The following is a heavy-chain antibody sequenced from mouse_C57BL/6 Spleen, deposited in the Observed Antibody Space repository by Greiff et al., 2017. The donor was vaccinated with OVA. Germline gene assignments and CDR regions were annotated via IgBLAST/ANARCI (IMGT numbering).Heavy chain of an antibody. V-gene: IGHV7-3*01. CDR3: ARYCDNDAAFAY. D-gene: IGHD1-3*01. CDR1: GFTFTDYY. J-gene: IGHJ3*01. Sequence: EVKLVESGGGLVQPGGSLSLSCAASGFTFTDYYMSWVRQPPGKALEWLGFIRNKANGYTSEYSASVKGRFTTSRANSQSILYLQMNARRAEDSAAYYCARYCDNDAAFAYWGQGTLVTVSA. CDR2: IRNKANGYTS.